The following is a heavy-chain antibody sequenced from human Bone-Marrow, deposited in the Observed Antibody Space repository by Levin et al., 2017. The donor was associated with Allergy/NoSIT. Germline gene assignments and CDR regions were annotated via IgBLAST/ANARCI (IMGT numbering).Heavy chain of an antibody. CDR2: TRHDGSAQ. J-gene: IGHJ4*02. CDR1: GFNFGAYW. Sequence: LSLTCAASGFNFGAYWMSWVRQAPGKGLEWVASTRHDGSAQFYVDSVKGRFTISRDNAKNSVSLQMNSLRAEDTAMYYCARCEDYWGQGALVTVSS. CDR3: ARCEDY. V-gene: IGHV3-7*03.